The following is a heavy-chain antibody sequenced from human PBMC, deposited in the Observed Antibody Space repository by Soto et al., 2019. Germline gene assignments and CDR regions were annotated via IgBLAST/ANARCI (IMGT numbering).Heavy chain of an antibody. CDR2: IKEDGGKT. Sequence: EVQLVESGGGLVQPGGSLRLSCVASGLTLSRYWMSWVRQAPGKGLEWVANIKEDGGKTYYVDSVKGRFTISRDNAKXXXXXXMXSLRVEDTAVYYCSRDYYGPGPDWGQGTLVIVSS. CDR1: GLTLSRYW. CDR3: SRDYYGPGPD. J-gene: IGHJ4*02. D-gene: IGHD3-22*01. V-gene: IGHV3-7*04.